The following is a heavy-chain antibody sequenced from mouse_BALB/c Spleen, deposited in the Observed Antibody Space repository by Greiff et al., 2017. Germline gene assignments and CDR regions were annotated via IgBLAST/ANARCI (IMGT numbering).Heavy chain of an antibody. CDR1: GFTFSSFG. J-gene: IGHJ3*01. Sequence: EVQLQESGGGLVQPGGSRKLSCAASGFTFSSFGMHWVRQAPEKGLEWVAYISSGSSTIYYADTVKGRFTISRDNPKNTLFLQMTSLRSEDTAMYYCARPFITTVVAPFAYWGQGTLVTVSA. D-gene: IGHD1-1*01. V-gene: IGHV5-17*02. CDR2: ISSGSSTI. CDR3: ARPFITTVVAPFAY.